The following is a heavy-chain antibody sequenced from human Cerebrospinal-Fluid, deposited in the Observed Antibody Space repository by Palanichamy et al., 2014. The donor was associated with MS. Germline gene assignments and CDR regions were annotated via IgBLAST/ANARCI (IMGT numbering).Heavy chain of an antibody. J-gene: IGHJ4*02. D-gene: IGHD2-21*01. CDR1: GGALSDYY. V-gene: IGHV4-34*02. Sequence: QVQFQQWGAGLVKPAETLSLTCGVYGGALSDYYWSWIRQSPEKRLEWIGEITQSGTTNYNPSLKGRVTISLDTSNNQFSLRLNSATAADTALYFCSRGALVATHVFDHWGQGNLVTVSS. CDR2: ITQSGTT. CDR3: SRGALVATHVFDH.